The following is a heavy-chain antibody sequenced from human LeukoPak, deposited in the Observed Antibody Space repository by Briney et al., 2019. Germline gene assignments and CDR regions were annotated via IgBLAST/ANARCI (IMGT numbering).Heavy chain of an antibody. CDR2: IYPPYSDI. CDR3: ARRSSRLTVRGYFDY. D-gene: IGHD3-10*01. CDR1: GYSFTSYW. Sequence: GESLKISCKGSGYSFTSYWIGWVRQMPGKGLEWMGIIYPPYSDIRYSPSFQGQVTISADKSISTAYLQWSSLKASDTAMYYCARRSSRLTVRGYFDYWGQGTLVTVSS. V-gene: IGHV5-51*01. J-gene: IGHJ4*02.